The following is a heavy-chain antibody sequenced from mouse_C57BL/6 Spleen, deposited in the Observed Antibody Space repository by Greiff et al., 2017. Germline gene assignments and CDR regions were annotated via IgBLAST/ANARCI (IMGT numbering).Heavy chain of an antibody. CDR3: ARRSSYWYFDV. V-gene: IGHV1-52*01. Sequence: QVQLQQPGAELVRPGSSVKLSCKASGYTFTSYWMHWVKQRPIQGLEWIGNIDPSDSETHYNQKFKDKATLTVDKSSSTAYMQLSSLTSEDSAVYYCARRSSYWYFDVWGTGTTVTVSS. D-gene: IGHD1-1*01. J-gene: IGHJ1*03. CDR1: GYTFTSYW. CDR2: IDPSDSET.